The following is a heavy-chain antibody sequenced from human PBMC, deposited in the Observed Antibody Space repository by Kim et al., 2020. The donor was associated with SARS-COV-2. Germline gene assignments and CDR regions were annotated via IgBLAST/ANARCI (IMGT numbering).Heavy chain of an antibody. J-gene: IGHJ1*01. CDR1: GFTFSDYA. V-gene: IGHV3-21*01. CDR2: IASASTHS. D-gene: IGHD1-7*01. CDR3: VRGVYGGSTDKLHN. Sequence: GGSLRLSCAASGFTFSDYAMNWVRQAPGKGLEWVSSIASASTHSYYTASVKGRFTISRDNAGKSLHLQMNNLRDDDTAPYYCVRGVYGGSTDKLHNWGQG.